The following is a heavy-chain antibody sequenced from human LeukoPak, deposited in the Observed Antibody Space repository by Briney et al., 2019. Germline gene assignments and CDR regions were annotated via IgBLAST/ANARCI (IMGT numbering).Heavy chain of an antibody. V-gene: IGHV4-34*01. D-gene: IGHD3-10*01. CDR2: INHSGST. CDR1: GGSFSGYY. CDR3: ARRDYGSGSYWAANRYYFDY. J-gene: IGHJ4*02. Sequence: SETLSLTCAVYGGSFSGYYWSWIRQPPGKGLEWVGEINHSGSTNYNPSLKSRVTISVDTSKNQFSLKLSSVTAADTAVYYCARRDYGSGSYWAANRYYFDYWGQGTLVTVSS.